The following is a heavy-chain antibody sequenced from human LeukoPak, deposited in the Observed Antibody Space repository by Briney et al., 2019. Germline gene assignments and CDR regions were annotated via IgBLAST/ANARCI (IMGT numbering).Heavy chain of an antibody. D-gene: IGHD6-19*01. Sequence: SGPTLVKPTHTLTLTCTCSGFSLTTRGVGVGWIRHPPGKALEWLALIYWVDDKRLSVSLKSRLTINTDTSKNQVVLAMTNMDPVDTATYYCAHTLPQKWLVSFDYWGQGTLVTVSS. V-gene: IGHV2-5*02. CDR2: IYWVDDK. J-gene: IGHJ4*02. CDR1: GFSLTTRGVG. CDR3: AHTLPQKWLVSFDY.